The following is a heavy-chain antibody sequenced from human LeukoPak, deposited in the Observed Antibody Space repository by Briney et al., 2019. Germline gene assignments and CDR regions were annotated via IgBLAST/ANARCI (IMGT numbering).Heavy chain of an antibody. Sequence: PGRSLRLSCAASGFTFSSYSMNWVRQAPGKGLEWVSSISSSSSYIYYADSVKGRFTISRDNAKNSLYLQMNSLRAEDTAVYYCARDGRVGATSAPGVNWFDPWGQGTLVTVSS. CDR3: ARDGRVGATSAPGVNWFDP. D-gene: IGHD1-26*01. CDR1: GFTFSSYS. V-gene: IGHV3-21*01. CDR2: ISSSSSYI. J-gene: IGHJ5*02.